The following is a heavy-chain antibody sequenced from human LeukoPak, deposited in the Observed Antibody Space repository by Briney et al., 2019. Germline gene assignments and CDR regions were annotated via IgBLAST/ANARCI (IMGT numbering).Heavy chain of an antibody. Sequence: GGSLRLSCAASEFTFSSYGMYWVRQAPGKGLEWVSFIRYDGSNTYYADFVKGRFTISRDNSKNTLYLQMNSLRAEDTAVYYCAKGEQQLVPFFDYWGQGTLVTVSS. V-gene: IGHV3-30*02. J-gene: IGHJ4*02. CDR1: EFTFSSYG. CDR3: AKGEQQLVPFFDY. D-gene: IGHD6-13*01. CDR2: IRYDGSNT.